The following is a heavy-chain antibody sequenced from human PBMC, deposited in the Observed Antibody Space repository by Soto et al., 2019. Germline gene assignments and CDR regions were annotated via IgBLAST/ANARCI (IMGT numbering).Heavy chain of an antibody. J-gene: IGHJ6*02. CDR2: IYPGDSDT. V-gene: IGHV5-51*01. CDR3: ERHATSGSGSTNYHYYGMDV. CDR1: GYSFTSYW. D-gene: IGHD3-10*01. Sequence: GEALKISCKGSGYSFTSYWIGWVRQMPGKGLELGGIIYPGDSDTRYSPSFQGQVTISADKSISTAYLQWSSLKASDSAMYCCERHATSGSGSTNYHYYGMDVWGQGTTVTVSS.